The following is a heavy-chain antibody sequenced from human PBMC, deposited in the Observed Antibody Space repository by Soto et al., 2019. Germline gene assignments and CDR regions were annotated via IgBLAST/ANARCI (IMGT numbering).Heavy chain of an antibody. CDR2: ISYDGSNK. CDR1: GFTFSSYG. CDR3: AKARGVYYYYYYGMDV. D-gene: IGHD3-10*01. Sequence: GGSLRLSCAASGFTFSSYGMHWVRQAPGKGLEWVAVISYDGSNKYYADSVKGRFTISRDNSKNTLYLQMNSLRAEDTAVYYCAKARGVYYYYYYGMDVWGQGTTVTVSS. J-gene: IGHJ6*02. V-gene: IGHV3-30*18.